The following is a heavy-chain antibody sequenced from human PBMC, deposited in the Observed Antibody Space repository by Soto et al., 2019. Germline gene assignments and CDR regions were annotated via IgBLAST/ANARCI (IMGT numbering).Heavy chain of an antibody. CDR2: IYLGGSI. D-gene: IGHD3-22*01. Sequence: ETLSLTCSVSGASISSYDYTWIRQTPGKGLEWIGYIYLGGSINYNPSFKSRVIISVDTSKNQFSVKLSSVTAADTAVYYCARTYDGSGPNSGGYALDIRGQGTMVTVSS. CDR1: GASISSYD. V-gene: IGHV4-59*01. J-gene: IGHJ3*02. CDR3: ARTYDGSGPNSGGYALDI.